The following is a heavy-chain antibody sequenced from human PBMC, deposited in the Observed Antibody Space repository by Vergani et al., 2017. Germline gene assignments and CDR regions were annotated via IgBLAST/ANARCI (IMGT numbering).Heavy chain of an antibody. CDR3: AIYHRDYNNYPGTFDI. J-gene: IGHJ3*02. D-gene: IGHD5-24*01. CDR1: GFSFSDHY. CDR2: ISNSGNTI. Sequence: QVQLVESGGGLVKPGGSLRLSCAASGFSFSDHYMTWIRQAPGKGLEWVSYISNSGNTIEYADSVKGRFSISRDNAKSSLFLQMDSLRAEDTAVYYCAIYHRDYNNYPGTFDIWGQGSMVTVSS. V-gene: IGHV3-11*01.